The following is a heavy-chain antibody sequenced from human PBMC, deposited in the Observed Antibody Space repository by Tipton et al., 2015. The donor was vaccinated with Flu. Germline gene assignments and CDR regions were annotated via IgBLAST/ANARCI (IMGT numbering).Heavy chain of an antibody. CDR3: AKGGGDSSSWYPYYYYGMDV. V-gene: IGHV3-23*01. D-gene: IGHD6-13*01. CDR2: ISGSGGST. CDR1: GFTFSSYA. J-gene: IGHJ6*02. Sequence: SLRLSCAASGFTFSSYAMSWVRQAPGKGLEWVSAISGSGGSTYYADSVKGRFTISRDNSKNTLYLQMNSLRAKDTAVYYCAKGGGDSSSWYPYYYYGMDVWGQGTTVTVSS.